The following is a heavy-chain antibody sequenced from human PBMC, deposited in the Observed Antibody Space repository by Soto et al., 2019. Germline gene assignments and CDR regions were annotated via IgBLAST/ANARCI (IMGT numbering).Heavy chain of an antibody. J-gene: IGHJ6*02. CDR3: AKSAGPLSYYYYGMDV. V-gene: IGHV1-2*02. CDR2: INPNSGGT. Sequence: ASVKVSCRASGYTFTGYYMHWVRQAPGQGLEWMGWINPNSGGTNYAQKFQGRVTMTRDTSISTAYMELSRLRSDDTAVYYCAKSAGPLSYYYYGMDVWGQGTTVTVSS. D-gene: IGHD3-3*01. CDR1: GYTFTGYY.